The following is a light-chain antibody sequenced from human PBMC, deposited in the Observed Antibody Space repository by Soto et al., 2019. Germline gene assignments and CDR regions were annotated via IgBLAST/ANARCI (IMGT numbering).Light chain of an antibody. V-gene: IGKV1-5*03. Sequence: DTQMTQSPSTVSAYVGDRITITCRASQNIQRWLAWYQQKPGKAPKLLIYKASSLERGVPSRFSAGGSGVEFTLNISSVQPEDFATYHCLQYLSDWTFGQGTKVDI. CDR3: LQYLSDWT. CDR2: KAS. J-gene: IGKJ1*01. CDR1: QNIQRW.